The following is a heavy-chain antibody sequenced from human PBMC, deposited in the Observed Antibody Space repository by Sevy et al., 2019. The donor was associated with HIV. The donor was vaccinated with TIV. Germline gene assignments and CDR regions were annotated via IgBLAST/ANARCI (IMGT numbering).Heavy chain of an antibody. CDR2: FKGKASGGAI. J-gene: IGHJ4*02. CDR3: TTDSWSQEDYYDY. V-gene: IGHV3-15*01. Sequence: GGSLRLSCAASGFTFIDAWMSWVRQAPGKGLEWVGRFKGKASGGAIDYAAPVKGRFIISRDDSKNTLYLQMSSLRTEDTAVYYCTTDSWSQEDYYDYWGQGTLVTVSS. D-gene: IGHD6-13*01. CDR1: GFTFIDAW.